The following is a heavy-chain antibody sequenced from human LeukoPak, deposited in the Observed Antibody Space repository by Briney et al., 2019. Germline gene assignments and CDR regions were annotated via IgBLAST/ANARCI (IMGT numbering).Heavy chain of an antibody. CDR3: ARDPTTVTKVSPPQYFDY. J-gene: IGHJ4*02. Sequence: PGGSLRLSCAASGFTFSSYGMHWVRRAPGKGLEWVSSISSSSSYIYYADSVKGRFTISRDNAKNSLYLQMNSLRAEDTAVYYCARDPTTVTKVSPPQYFDYWGQGTLVTVSS. CDR1: GFTFSSYG. CDR2: ISSSSSYI. D-gene: IGHD4-17*01. V-gene: IGHV3-21*01.